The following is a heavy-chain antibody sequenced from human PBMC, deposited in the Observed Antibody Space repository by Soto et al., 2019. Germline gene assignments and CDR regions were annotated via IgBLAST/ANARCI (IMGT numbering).Heavy chain of an antibody. CDR1: GGSISSGGYY. V-gene: IGHV4-31*03. J-gene: IGHJ5*02. D-gene: IGHD3-10*01. Sequence: QVQLQESGPGLVKPSQTLSLTCTVSGGSISSGGYYWSWIRQHPGKGLEWIGYIYYSGSTYYNPSLKSRVTISVDTSKNRFSLKLSAVAAADTAVYYCARMYYYGSGSPTHWFDPWGQGTLVTVS. CDR3: ARMYYYGSGSPTHWFDP. CDR2: IYYSGST.